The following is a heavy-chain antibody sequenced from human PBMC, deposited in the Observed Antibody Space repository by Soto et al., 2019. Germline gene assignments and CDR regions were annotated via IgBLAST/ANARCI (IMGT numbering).Heavy chain of an antibody. CDR3: AREENYDSSCYSRGLMDV. D-gene: IGHD3-22*01. V-gene: IGHV3-64*02. J-gene: IGHJ6*02. CDR1: GFTFSSYA. Sequence: EVQLVESGEGFVQPGGSLRLSCAASGFTFSSYAMHWVRQAPGKGLEYVSAISSNGGSTYYADSVKGRFTISRDNSKNTLYLHRGSLRAEDMAVYYCAREENYDSSCYSRGLMDVWGQGTTVTVSS. CDR2: ISSNGGST.